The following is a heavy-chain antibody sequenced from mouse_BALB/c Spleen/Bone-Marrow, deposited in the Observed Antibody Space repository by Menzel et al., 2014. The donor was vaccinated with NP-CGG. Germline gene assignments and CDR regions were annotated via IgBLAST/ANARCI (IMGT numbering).Heavy chain of an antibody. J-gene: IGHJ4*01. D-gene: IGHD2-1*01. CDR1: GYTFSSYW. Sequence: QVQLQQSGAELMKPAASMKISCKDTGYTFSSYWIEWVKQRPGHGLEWIGEILPGSGSTNYNERFKGKATFTADTSSNTAYMQLSSLTSEDSAVYYCARAHYVNYDAMDYWGQGTSVTVSS. CDR2: ILPGSGST. CDR3: ARAHYVNYDAMDY. V-gene: IGHV1-9*01.